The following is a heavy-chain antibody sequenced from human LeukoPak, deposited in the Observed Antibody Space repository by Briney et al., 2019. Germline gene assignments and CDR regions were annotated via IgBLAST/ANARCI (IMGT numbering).Heavy chain of an antibody. V-gene: IGHV4-34*01. CDR3: ARGLGGGQQLVLFDY. CDR2: INHSGST. CDR1: GGSFSGYY. Sequence: TSETLSLTCAVYGGSFSGYYWSWIRQPPGKGLEWIGEINHSGSTNYNPSLKSRVTISVDTSKNQFSLKLSSVTAADTAVCYCARGLGGGQQLVLFDYWGQGTLVTVSS. D-gene: IGHD6-13*01. J-gene: IGHJ4*02.